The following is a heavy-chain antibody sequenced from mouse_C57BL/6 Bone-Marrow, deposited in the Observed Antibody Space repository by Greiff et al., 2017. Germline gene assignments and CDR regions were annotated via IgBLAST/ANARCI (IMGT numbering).Heavy chain of an antibody. V-gene: IGHV5-6*01. CDR3: ARHYDYAWFAY. CDR1: GFTFSSYG. CDR2: ISTGGSYT. D-gene: IGHD2-4*01. J-gene: IGHJ3*01. Sequence: EVQLVESGGDLVKPGGSLKLSCAASGFTFSSYGMSWVRQTPDKRLEWVATISTGGSYTYYPDSVKGRFTISIDNAKNTLYLQMSSLKSEDTAMYYCARHYDYAWFAYWGQGTLVTVSA.